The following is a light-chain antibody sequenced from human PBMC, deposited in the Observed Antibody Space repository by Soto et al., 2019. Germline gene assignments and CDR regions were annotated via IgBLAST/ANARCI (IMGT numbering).Light chain of an antibody. V-gene: IGKV1-5*01. CDR2: DAS. CDR1: QSLTRW. J-gene: IGKJ1*01. Sequence: DIQMTQSPSTLSASVGDRVTITCRASQSLTRWLAWYQQKPGQAPKLLIYDASRRESEVPSRVSGSGSGTEFTLTIDSLQPDDFATYYCQEYKSYSWTFGQGTKVDIK. CDR3: QEYKSYSWT.